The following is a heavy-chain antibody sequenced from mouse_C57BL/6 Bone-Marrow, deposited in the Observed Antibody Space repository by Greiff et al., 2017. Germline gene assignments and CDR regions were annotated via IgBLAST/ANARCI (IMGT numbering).Heavy chain of an antibody. CDR2: INPSSGYT. V-gene: IGHV1-7*01. CDR3: AILYYDYYLGDFDF. Sequence: QVQLQQSGAELAKPGASVKLSCKASGYTFTSYWLHWVKQRPGQGLEWIGYINPSSGYTKYNQKFKDKATLTAAKSSSTAYMQLSSLTYEDAAVYYFAILYYDYYLGDFDFWGQGTTLTVSS. J-gene: IGHJ2*01. CDR1: GYTFTSYW. D-gene: IGHD2-3*01.